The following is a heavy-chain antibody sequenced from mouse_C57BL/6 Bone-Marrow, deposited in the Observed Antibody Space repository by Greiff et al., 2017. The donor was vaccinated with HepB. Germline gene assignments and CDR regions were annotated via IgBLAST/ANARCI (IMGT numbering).Heavy chain of an antibody. D-gene: IGHD2-1*01. CDR3: AQDGYGNPWFAY. Sequence: QVQLQQSGAELVKPGASVKISCKASGYAFSSYWMNWVKQRPGKGLEWIGQIYPGDGDTNYNGKFKGKATLTADKSSSTAYMQLSSLTSEDSAVYYCAQDGYGNPWFAYWGQGTLVTVSA. V-gene: IGHV1-80*01. CDR2: IYPGDGDT. J-gene: IGHJ3*01. CDR1: GYAFSSYW.